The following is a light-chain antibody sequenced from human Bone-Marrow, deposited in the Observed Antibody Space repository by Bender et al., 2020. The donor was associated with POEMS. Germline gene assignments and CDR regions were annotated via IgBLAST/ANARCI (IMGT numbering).Light chain of an antibody. Sequence: QSALTQPASVSGSRGQSITISCTGTTSDVGAYAHVSWYQQHPGRAPKLLIYDVTNRPSGVSNRFSGSKSGNTASLTISGLQAEDEADYYCGSYTTTDTFVFGPGTTVTVL. CDR2: DVT. CDR3: GSYTTTDTFV. V-gene: IGLV2-14*01. CDR1: TSDVGAYAH. J-gene: IGLJ1*01.